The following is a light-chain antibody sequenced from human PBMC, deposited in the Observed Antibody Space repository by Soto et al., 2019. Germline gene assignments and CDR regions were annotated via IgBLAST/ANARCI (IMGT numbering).Light chain of an antibody. Sequence: TQSPSTLSASVGDRVTITCRASQSITNNYLAWYQQKPGRAHRLLIYGASSRATGIPDRFSGSGSGTDFTLTISRLEPEDFAMYYCQQYGYLVTFGGGTKVEIK. V-gene: IGKV3-20*01. CDR2: GAS. CDR3: QQYGYLVT. J-gene: IGKJ4*01. CDR1: QSITNNY.